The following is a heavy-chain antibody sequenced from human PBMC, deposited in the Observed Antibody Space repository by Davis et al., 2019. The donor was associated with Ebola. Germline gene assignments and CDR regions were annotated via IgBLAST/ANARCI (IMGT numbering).Heavy chain of an antibody. Sequence: ASVKVSCKASRYTFTGYYMHWVRQAPGQGLEWMGRINPNSGVTNSAQKFQGRVTMTRDTSISTAYMELSSLRSEDTAVYYCVRGSYYGDFYGMDVWGRGTAVTVSS. J-gene: IGHJ6*04. D-gene: IGHD4-17*01. CDR2: INPNSGVT. V-gene: IGHV1-2*06. CDR3: VRGSYYGDFYGMDV. CDR1: RYTFTGYY.